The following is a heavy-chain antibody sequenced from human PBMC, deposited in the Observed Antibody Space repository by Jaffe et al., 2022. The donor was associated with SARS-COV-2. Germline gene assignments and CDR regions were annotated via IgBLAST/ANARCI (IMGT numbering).Heavy chain of an antibody. J-gene: IGHJ4*02. Sequence: EVQLVESGGGLVKPGGSLRLSCAASGFTFSSYSMNWVRQAPGKGLEWVSSISSRSSYIYYADSVKGRFTISRDNAKNSLFLQMNSLRAEDTAVYYCARDRLVGATRGNFDYWGQGTLVTVSS. CDR3: ARDRLVGATRGNFDY. D-gene: IGHD1-26*01. V-gene: IGHV3-21*01. CDR1: GFTFSSYS. CDR2: ISSRSSYI.